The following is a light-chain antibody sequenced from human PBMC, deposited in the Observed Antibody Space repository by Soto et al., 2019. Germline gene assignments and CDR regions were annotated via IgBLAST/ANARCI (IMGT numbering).Light chain of an antibody. CDR1: QSITDY. CDR2: RAS. Sequence: DIQMTQSPPTLSAFVGDRVSITCRASQSITDYLAWFQQKPGKAPILLIYRASTLESGVPSRFSGSGSGTEFTLTISSLQPDDFATYYCQQYYTYPITFGQGTRLEIK. J-gene: IGKJ5*01. CDR3: QQYYTYPIT. V-gene: IGKV1-5*03.